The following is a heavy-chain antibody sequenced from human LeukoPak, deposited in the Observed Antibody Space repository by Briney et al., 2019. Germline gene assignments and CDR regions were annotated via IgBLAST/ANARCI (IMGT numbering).Heavy chain of an antibody. D-gene: IGHD3-10*01. CDR2: ITGAGGIT. CDR3: AKVHGSANYRFDL. J-gene: IGHJ4*02. CDR1: GFTVSSNY. Sequence: GTSLSLYCAASGFTVSSNYVSWVRQDAGKGLGSASVITGAGGITYLADSVKDRFTISRDYSKNRVYLQMNSLRAEDTAIYYCAKVHGSANYRFDLWGQGTLVTVSS. V-gene: IGHV3-23*01.